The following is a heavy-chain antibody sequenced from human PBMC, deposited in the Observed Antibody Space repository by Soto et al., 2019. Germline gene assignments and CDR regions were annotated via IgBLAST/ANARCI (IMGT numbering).Heavy chain of an antibody. J-gene: IGHJ4*02. CDR2: IWNDGTTT. Sequence: LVESGGGVAQPGRSLRLSCATSGFSFSPSGMHWVRQAPGKGLEWLAIIWNDGTTTYYANSVKGRFTISRDNSKNTLYLQMNSLRDEDTAVYYCARDGSHYDVDYWRQGTLVTVSS. D-gene: IGHD4-4*01. CDR3: ARDGSHYDVDY. CDR1: GFSFSPSG. V-gene: IGHV3-33*01.